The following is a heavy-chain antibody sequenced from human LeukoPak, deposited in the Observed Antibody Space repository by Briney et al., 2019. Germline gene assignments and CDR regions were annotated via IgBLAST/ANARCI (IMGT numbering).Heavy chain of an antibody. CDR1: GFTFSTYS. Sequence: GGSLRLSCAASGFTFSTYSMNWVRQAPGKGLEWVSFISTGSSTIYYADSVKGRFTISSDNAKNSLYLQMNSLRDEDTAVYYCARVAEIQLWLRSAFDYWGQGTLVTVSS. V-gene: IGHV3-48*02. CDR2: ISTGSSTI. J-gene: IGHJ4*02. CDR3: ARVAEIQLWLRSAFDY. D-gene: IGHD5-18*01.